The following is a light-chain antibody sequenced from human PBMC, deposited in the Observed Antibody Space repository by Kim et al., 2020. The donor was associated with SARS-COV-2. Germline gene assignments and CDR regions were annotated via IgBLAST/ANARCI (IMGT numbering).Light chain of an antibody. Sequence: EIVLTQSPGTLSLSPGERATLSCRASQSVSSSFLAWYQQKPGQAPRLLIYGASSRATGIPDRFSGSGSGTDFTLTISRLEPEDFAVYFCQQYDGFPWTFGQGTKLEI. J-gene: IGKJ1*01. CDR2: GAS. CDR1: QSVSSSF. V-gene: IGKV3-20*01. CDR3: QQYDGFPWT.